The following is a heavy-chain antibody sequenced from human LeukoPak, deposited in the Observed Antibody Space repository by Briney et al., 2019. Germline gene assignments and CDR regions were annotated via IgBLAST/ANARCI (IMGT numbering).Heavy chain of an antibody. CDR1: GGSISSGGYY. Sequence: PSETLSLTCTVSGGSISSGGYYWSWIRQHPGKGLEWIGYIYYSGSTYYNPSLKSRVTISVDTSKNQFSVKLSSVTAADTAVYYCASSRSYSSSWYGGGFDYWGQGTLVTVSS. V-gene: IGHV4-31*03. CDR2: IYYSGST. CDR3: ASSRSYSSSWYGGGFDY. J-gene: IGHJ4*02. D-gene: IGHD6-13*01.